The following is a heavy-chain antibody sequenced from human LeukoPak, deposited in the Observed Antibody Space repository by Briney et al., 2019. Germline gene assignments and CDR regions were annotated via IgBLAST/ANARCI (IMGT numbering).Heavy chain of an antibody. D-gene: IGHD3-10*01. J-gene: IGHJ4*02. Sequence: ASVKVSCKASGYTFTGYYMHWVRQAPGQGLAWMGWINPNSGGTNYAQKFQGRVTMTRDTSISTAYMELSRLRSDDTAVYYCARDQGLLWFGELVDYWGQGTLVTVSS. CDR2: INPNSGGT. V-gene: IGHV1-2*02. CDR1: GYTFTGYY. CDR3: ARDQGLLWFGELVDY.